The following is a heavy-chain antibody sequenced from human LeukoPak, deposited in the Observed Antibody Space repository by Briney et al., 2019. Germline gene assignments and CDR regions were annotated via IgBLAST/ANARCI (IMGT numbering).Heavy chain of an antibody. CDR1: GFTFSLYS. J-gene: IGHJ3*02. Sequence: PGGSLRLSCAASGFTFSLYSMNWVRQAPGKGLEWVSSITARDPNIYYADSGEGRFTISRDNAKKTLYLQMNSLRADDTAIYYCARRGRLVITTLLNEDAFDIWGQGTMVTVSS. CDR2: ITARDPNI. V-gene: IGHV3-21*01. CDR3: ARRGRLVITTLLNEDAFDI. D-gene: IGHD3-22*01.